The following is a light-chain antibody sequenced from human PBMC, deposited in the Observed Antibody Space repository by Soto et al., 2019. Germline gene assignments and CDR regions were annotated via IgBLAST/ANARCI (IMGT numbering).Light chain of an antibody. V-gene: IGKV3D-15*01. CDR1: HSLGSN. J-gene: IGKJ1*01. CDR3: QQANSFPPVT. CDR2: GAS. Sequence: EMLMTQSPATLSVSPGERASLSCRSSHSLGSNLAWYQHKPGQAPRLLIYGASTRATGIPARFSGSGSGTEFTLTISSLQPEDFATYYCQQANSFPPVTFGQGTKVEIK.